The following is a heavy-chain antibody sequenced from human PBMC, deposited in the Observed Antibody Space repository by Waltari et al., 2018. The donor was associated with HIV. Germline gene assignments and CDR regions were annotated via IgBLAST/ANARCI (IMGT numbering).Heavy chain of an antibody. CDR1: ASSISSGYY. D-gene: IGHD3-22*01. Sequence: QVQLQESGPGVVKPSATLSLTCTVSASSISSGYYWGWIGQSPGKGLEGIGSIYRSGTTYYNPSLKSRVTISVNMSKNQFSLKLTSMTAADTALYYCARDQDYYDSSGYTCYAFDMWGPGTMVTVSS. CDR2: IYRSGTT. J-gene: IGHJ3*02. V-gene: IGHV4-38-2*02. CDR3: ARDQDYYDSSGYTCYAFDM.